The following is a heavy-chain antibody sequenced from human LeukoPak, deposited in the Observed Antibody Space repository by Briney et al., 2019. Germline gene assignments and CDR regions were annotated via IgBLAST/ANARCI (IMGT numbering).Heavy chain of an antibody. Sequence: SETLTLTCAVYGGSFSGYYWRWIRQPPGKGLEWIGEISHCGSTNYNPSLKSRVTISVDTSKNQFSLKLSSVTAADTAVYYCARGLTYYDILTGYYNGGSWVDPWGQGTLVTVSS. D-gene: IGHD3-9*01. CDR1: GGSFSGYY. V-gene: IGHV4-34*01. CDR3: ARGLTYYDILTGYYNGGSWVDP. CDR2: ISHCGST. J-gene: IGHJ5*02.